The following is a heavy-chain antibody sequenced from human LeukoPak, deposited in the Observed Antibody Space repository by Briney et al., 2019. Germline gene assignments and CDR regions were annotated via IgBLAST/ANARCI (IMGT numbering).Heavy chain of an antibody. J-gene: IGHJ4*02. CDR1: GLTFSSYS. CDR3: ARTIRGIAARGFDY. CDR2: ISSSSYI. Sequence: PGGSLRLSCAASGLTFSSYSMKWVRQAPGKGLEWVSSISSSSYIYYADSVKGRFTISRDNAKNSLYLQMNSLSAEDTAVYYCARTIRGIAARGFDYWGQGTLVTVSS. V-gene: IGHV3-21*01. D-gene: IGHD6-6*01.